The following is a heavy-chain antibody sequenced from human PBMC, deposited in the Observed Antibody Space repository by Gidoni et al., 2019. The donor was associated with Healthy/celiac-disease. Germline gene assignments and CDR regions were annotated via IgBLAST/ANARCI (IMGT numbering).Heavy chain of an antibody. V-gene: IGHV3-66*01. CDR3: ARDERDQYCSGGSCYHSNWFDP. Sequence: EVQLVESGGGLVQPGGSLRLSCAASGFTVSSHYMSWVRQAPGKGLEGVSFRYSGGSTYYADSVKGRFTISRDNSKNTLYLQMNSLRAEDTAVYYCARDERDQYCSGGSCYHSNWFDPWGQGTLVTVSS. D-gene: IGHD2-15*01. J-gene: IGHJ5*02. CDR1: GFTVSSHY. CDR2: RYSGGST.